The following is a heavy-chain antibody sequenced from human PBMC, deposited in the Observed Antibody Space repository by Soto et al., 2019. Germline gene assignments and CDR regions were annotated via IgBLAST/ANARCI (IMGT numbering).Heavy chain of an antibody. Sequence: ASVKVSCKASGYTFTSYYMHWVRQAPGQGLEWMGIINPSGGSTSYAQKFQGRVTTTRDTSTSTVYMELSSLRSEDTAVYYCARDPYSSGWYQGWFDPWGQGTLVTVSS. V-gene: IGHV1-46*01. J-gene: IGHJ5*02. CDR1: GYTFTSYY. CDR2: INPSGGST. CDR3: ARDPYSSGWYQGWFDP. D-gene: IGHD6-19*01.